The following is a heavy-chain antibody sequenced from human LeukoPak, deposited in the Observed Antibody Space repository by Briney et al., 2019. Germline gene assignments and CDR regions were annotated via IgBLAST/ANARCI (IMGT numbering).Heavy chain of an antibody. J-gene: IGHJ6*02. CDR2: INPNSGGT. CDR1: GYTFTGYY. CDR3: ARDRWPENDFWSGYYSIGYYYGMDV. Sequence: ASVKVSCKASGYTFTGYYMHWVRQAPGQGLEWMGWINPNSGGTNYAQKFQGRVTMTRDTSISTAYMELSRLRSDDTAVYYCARDRWPENDFWSGYYSIGYYYGMDVWGQGTTVTVSS. D-gene: IGHD3-3*01. V-gene: IGHV1-2*02.